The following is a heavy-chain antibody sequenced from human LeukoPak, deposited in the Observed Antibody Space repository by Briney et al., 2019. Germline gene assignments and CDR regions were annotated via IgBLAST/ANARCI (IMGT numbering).Heavy chain of an antibody. CDR1: GFTFSPFSDFA. D-gene: IGHD6-13*01. Sequence: GGSLRLTCSASGFTFSPFSDFAMSWVRQAPGKGLEWVSRIDSGGRTTYYSDSVKGRFTISRDNAKNALYLQMNSLRAEDTAVYYCAKEWDTSTWSFFDYWGQGTPVTVSS. V-gene: IGHV3-23*01. CDR2: IDSGGRTT. J-gene: IGHJ4*02. CDR3: AKEWDTSTWSFFDY.